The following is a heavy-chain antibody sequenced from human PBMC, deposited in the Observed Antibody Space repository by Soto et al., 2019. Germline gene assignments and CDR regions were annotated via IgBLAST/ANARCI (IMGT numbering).Heavy chain of an antibody. V-gene: IGHV4-30-4*01. Sequence: SETLSLTCTVSGGSISSGDYYWSWIRQPPGKGLEWIGYIYYSGSTYYNPSLKGRVTISVDTSKNQFSLKLSSVTAADTAVYYCARGDDYEINWFDPWGQGTLVTVSS. CDR3: ARGDDYEINWFDP. D-gene: IGHD4-17*01. CDR1: GGSISSGDYY. J-gene: IGHJ5*02. CDR2: IYYSGST.